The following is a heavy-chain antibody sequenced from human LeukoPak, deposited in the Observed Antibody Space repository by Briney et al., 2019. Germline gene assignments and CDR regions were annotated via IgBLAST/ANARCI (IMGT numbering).Heavy chain of an antibody. D-gene: IGHD3-9*01. Sequence: PGGSLRLSCAASGFTFRNYGMHWVRQAPGKGLDWVAVISYDGSNKYYADSVKGRFTISRDNSKNTLYLQMNSLRAEDTAVYYCAKVRYFGPSAFDIWGQAAMATVSS. CDR3: AKVRYFGPSAFDI. CDR1: GFTFRNYG. J-gene: IGHJ3*02. CDR2: ISYDGSNK. V-gene: IGHV3-30*18.